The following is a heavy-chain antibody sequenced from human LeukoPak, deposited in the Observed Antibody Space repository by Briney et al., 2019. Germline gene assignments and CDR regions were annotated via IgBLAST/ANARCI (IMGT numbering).Heavy chain of an antibody. Sequence: GESLKISCKASGYTFTSYGISWVRQAPGQGLEWMGWISAYNGNTNYAQKLQGRVTMTTDTSTSTAYMELRSLRSDDTAVYYCARGTYYYDSSGYYPPYWFDPWGQGTLVTVSS. CDR1: GYTFTSYG. J-gene: IGHJ5*02. V-gene: IGHV1-18*01. CDR2: ISAYNGNT. CDR3: ARGTYYYDSSGYYPPYWFDP. D-gene: IGHD3-22*01.